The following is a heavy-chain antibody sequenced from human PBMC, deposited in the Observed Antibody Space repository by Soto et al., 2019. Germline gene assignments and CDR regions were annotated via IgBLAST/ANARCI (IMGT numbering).Heavy chain of an antibody. J-gene: IGHJ4*02. V-gene: IGHV3-23*01. CDR1: GFTFSSYA. D-gene: IGHD6-13*01. CDR2: ISGSGGST. Sequence: GGSMRLSCSASGFTFSSYAMRWVRQAPGKGLEWVSGISGSGGSTYYADSVKGRFTISRDNSKNTLYLQMNSLRAEDTAVYYCAKRAAGIYFDYWGQGTLVTVSS. CDR3: AKRAAGIYFDY.